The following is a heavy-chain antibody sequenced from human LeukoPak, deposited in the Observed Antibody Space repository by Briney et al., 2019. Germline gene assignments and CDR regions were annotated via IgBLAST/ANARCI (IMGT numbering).Heavy chain of an antibody. D-gene: IGHD2-2*02. CDR2: ISAYNGNT. Sequence: ASVKVSCKASGYTFTSYGISWVRQAPGQGLEWMGWISAYNGNTNYAQKLQGRVTMTTDTSTSTAYMELRSLRSDGTAVYYCARVVPAAIGGYYGMDVWGQGTTVTVSS. CDR3: ARVVPAAIGGYYGMDV. CDR1: GYTFTSYG. V-gene: IGHV1-18*01. J-gene: IGHJ6*02.